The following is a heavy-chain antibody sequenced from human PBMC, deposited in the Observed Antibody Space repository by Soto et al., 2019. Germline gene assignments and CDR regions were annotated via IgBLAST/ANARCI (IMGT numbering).Heavy chain of an antibody. Sequence: PGESLKIFCKGSGYSFTSHWISWVRQMPGKGMEWMGRIDPSDSYTNYSPSFQGHVTISANKSIRTAYLQWSGLKASDTAMYCCARRSDDMDVWGQGTTVTVSS. CDR3: ARRSDDMDV. V-gene: IGHV5-10-1*01. CDR1: GYSFTSHW. CDR2: IDPSDSYT. J-gene: IGHJ6*02.